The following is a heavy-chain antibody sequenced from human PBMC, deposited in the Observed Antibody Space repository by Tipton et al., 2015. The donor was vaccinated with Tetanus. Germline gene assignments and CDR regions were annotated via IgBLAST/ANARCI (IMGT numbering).Heavy chain of an antibody. Sequence: TLSLTCTLSGGSISSYYWSWIRQPPGEGLEWIASVYYDGSAYTNPSLKSRIAISIDTSGSQFSLKVHSVTAADTAFYYCTRHVVEAVPRWFDPWGQGTLVTVSS. V-gene: IGHV4-39*01. CDR2: VYYDGSA. J-gene: IGHJ5*02. CDR3: TRHVVEAVPRWFDP. D-gene: IGHD2-2*01. CDR1: GGSISSYY.